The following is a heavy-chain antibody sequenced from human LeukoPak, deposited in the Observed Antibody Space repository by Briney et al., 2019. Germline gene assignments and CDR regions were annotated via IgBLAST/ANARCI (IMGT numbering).Heavy chain of an antibody. Sequence: GGSLRLSCAASGFTFSSYGMHWVRQAPGKGLEWVAVIWYDGSNRYYTDSVKGRSTISRDNSKNTLYLQMNSLRAEDTAVYYCARDLAGTTTDGFFDYRGQGTLVTVSS. J-gene: IGHJ4*02. CDR1: GFTFSSYG. D-gene: IGHD1-26*01. CDR3: ARDLAGTTTDGFFDY. CDR2: IWYDGSNR. V-gene: IGHV3-33*01.